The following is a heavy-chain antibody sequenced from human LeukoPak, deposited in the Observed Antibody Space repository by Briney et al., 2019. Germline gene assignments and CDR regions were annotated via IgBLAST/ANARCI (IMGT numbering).Heavy chain of an antibody. Sequence: GGSLRLSCAASGFTFYTYGMHWVRQAPGKGLEYVSGIGPDGGTTYYANSVKGRFTISRDNSKSTLYLQMGSLTADDMAVYYCARGAQLTDFWGQGTLVTVSS. D-gene: IGHD6-13*01. CDR3: ARGAQLTDF. CDR1: GFTFYTYG. J-gene: IGHJ4*02. V-gene: IGHV3-64*01. CDR2: IGPDGGTT.